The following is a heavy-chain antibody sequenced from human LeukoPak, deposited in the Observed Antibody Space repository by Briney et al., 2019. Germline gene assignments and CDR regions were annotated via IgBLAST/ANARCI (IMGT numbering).Heavy chain of an antibody. V-gene: IGHV3-33*01. D-gene: IGHD3-22*01. Sequence: GRSLRLSCAASGXTFSSYGMHWVRQAPGKGQEWVAVIWYDGSNKYYADSVKGRFTISRDNSKNTLYLQMNSLRAEDTAVYYCARDRITMIVGTFDIWGQGTMVTVSS. CDR1: GXTFSSYG. J-gene: IGHJ3*02. CDR3: ARDRITMIVGTFDI. CDR2: IWYDGSNK.